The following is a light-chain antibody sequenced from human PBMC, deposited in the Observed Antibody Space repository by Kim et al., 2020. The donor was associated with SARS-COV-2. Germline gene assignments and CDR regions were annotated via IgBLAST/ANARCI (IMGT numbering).Light chain of an antibody. V-gene: IGKV3-11*01. CDR3: QQRSNWPPIP. Sequence: PRQRATLTTSAHHSVSGFLAWYQQNPGQAPRLLIYDSSNRATGIPARFSGSGSGTDFTLTISSLEPEDFAVYYCQQRSNWPPIPSGQGTRREIK. CDR2: DSS. CDR1: HSVSGF. J-gene: IGKJ5*01.